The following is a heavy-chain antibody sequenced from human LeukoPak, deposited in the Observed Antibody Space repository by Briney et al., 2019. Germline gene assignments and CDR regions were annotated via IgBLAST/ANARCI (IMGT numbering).Heavy chain of an antibody. V-gene: IGHV1-8*01. J-gene: IGHJ4*02. CDR1: GYTFTSYD. Sequence: ASVKVSCKASGYTFTSYDINWLRQATGQGLEWMGWMNPNSGNTGYAQKFQGRVTMTRNTSISTAYMELSSLRSEDTAVYYCARGGHCSGGSCYSVGGDYWGQGTLVTVSS. D-gene: IGHD2-15*01. CDR2: MNPNSGNT. CDR3: ARGGHCSGGSCYSVGGDY.